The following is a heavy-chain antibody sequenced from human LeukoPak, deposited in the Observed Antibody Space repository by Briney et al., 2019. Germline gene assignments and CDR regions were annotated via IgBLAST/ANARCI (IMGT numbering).Heavy chain of an antibody. V-gene: IGHV1-69*06. J-gene: IGHJ5*02. Sequence: SVKVSCKASGGTFSSYAISWVRQAPGQGLEWMGGIIPIFGTANYAQKFQGRVTITADKSTSTAYMELSSLRSEDTAVYYCATAYGSAFLNWFDPWGQGTLVTVSS. CDR3: ATAYGSAFLNWFDP. CDR2: IIPIFGTA. CDR1: GGTFSSYA. D-gene: IGHD3-10*01.